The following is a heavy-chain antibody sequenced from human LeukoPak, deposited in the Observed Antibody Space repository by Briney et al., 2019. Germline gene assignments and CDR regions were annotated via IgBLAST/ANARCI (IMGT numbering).Heavy chain of an antibody. CDR2: TYYSGST. V-gene: IGHV4-39*01. CDR1: GGSIYSTTYY. D-gene: IGHD3-3*01. CDR3: ARLARITIFGVVITPFDY. Sequence: SETLSLTCSVSGGSIYSTTYYWAWIRQPPGKGLEWIVSTYYSGSTYYNPSLKSRVTISVDTSKNQFSLKLSSVTAADTAVYYCARLARITIFGVVITPFDYWGQGTLVTVSS. J-gene: IGHJ4*02.